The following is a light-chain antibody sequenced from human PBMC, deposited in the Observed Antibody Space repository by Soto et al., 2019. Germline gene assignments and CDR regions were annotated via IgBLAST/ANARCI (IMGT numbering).Light chain of an antibody. CDR1: SSDVGSYNY. V-gene: IGLV2-14*03. Sequence: QSALTQPASVSGSPGQSIAISCTGTSSDVGSYNYVSWYQQHPGKAPKLMIYDVSNRPSGVSDRFSGSKCGNTASLTISGLQAEDEADYFCNSYTSSSTYVFGPGTKLTVL. CDR2: DVS. CDR3: NSYTSSSTYV. J-gene: IGLJ1*01.